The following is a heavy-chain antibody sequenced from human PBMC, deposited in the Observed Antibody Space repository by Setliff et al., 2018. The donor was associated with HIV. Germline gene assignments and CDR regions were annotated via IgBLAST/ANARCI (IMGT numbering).Heavy chain of an antibody. V-gene: IGHV4-59*01. CDR2: IYDSGST. J-gene: IGHJ5*02. CDR1: GGSISSYY. CDR3: AREEDYNFWSGYDWFDP. Sequence: SETLSLTCTVSGGSISSYYWNWIRQPPGKGLEWIGYIYDSGSTNYNPSLKSRVTISVDTSKNQFSLKLSSVTAADTAVYYCAREEDYNFWSGYDWFDPWGQGTLVTVSS. D-gene: IGHD3-3*01.